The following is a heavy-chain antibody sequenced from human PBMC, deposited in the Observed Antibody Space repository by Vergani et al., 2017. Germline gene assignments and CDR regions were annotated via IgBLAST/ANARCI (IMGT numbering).Heavy chain of an antibody. CDR1: GYPFSDYG. J-gene: IGHJ6*03. CDR3: ARDFLTRVTTLDYYYMGV. Sequence: QVQLVESGGGEVQPGRSLRLSCSAAGYPFSDYGVHWVRQAPGKGLEWVSVISYDGNKKNYADSVTGRFTISRDNSKNTLYLEMNALRAEDTAVYYCARDFLTRVTTLDYYYMGVWGKGTTVTVSS. CDR2: ISYDGNKK. V-gene: IGHV3-30*03. D-gene: IGHD1-1*01.